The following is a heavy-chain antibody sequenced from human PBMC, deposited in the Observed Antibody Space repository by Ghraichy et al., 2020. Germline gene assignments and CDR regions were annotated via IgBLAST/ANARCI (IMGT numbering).Heavy chain of an antibody. CDR2: IYHSGST. D-gene: IGHD3-10*01. V-gene: IGHV4-38-2*02. CDR1: GYSISSGYY. J-gene: IGHJ5*02. Sequence: SETLSLTCTVSGYSISSGYYWGWIRQPPGKGLEWIGSIYHSGSTYYNPSLKSRVTISVDTSKNQFSLKLSSVTAADTAVYYCARITMVRGVICDWFDPWGQGTLVTVSS. CDR3: ARITMVRGVICDWFDP.